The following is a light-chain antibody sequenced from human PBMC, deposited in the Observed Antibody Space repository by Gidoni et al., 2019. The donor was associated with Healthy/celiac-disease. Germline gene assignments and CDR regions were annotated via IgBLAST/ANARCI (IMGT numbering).Light chain of an antibody. CDR2: AAS. CDR3: QRSCSTPLT. Sequence: DFQMTQSPSSLSASVGDRVTITCRASQSISSYLNWYQQQPGKAPKLLISAASSLQSGVPSRFSGSGSGKDFTLTSISLQAEDFATYYCQRSCSTPLTFGPGTKVDIK. V-gene: IGKV1-39*01. CDR1: QSISSY. J-gene: IGKJ3*01.